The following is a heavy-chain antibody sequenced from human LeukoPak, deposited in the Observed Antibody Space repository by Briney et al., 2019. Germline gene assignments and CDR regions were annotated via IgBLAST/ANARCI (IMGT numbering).Heavy chain of an antibody. J-gene: IGHJ4*02. CDR2: IYHSGST. CDR3: ARVSKEYYYDSSGYCDY. D-gene: IGHD3-22*01. Sequence: SETLSLTCTVSGYSISSGYYWGWIRQPPGKGLAWIGSIYHSGSTYYNPSLKSRVTISVDTSKNQFSLKLSSVTAADTAVYYCARVSKEYYYDSSGYCDYWGQGTLVTVSS. V-gene: IGHV4-38-2*02. CDR1: GYSISSGYY.